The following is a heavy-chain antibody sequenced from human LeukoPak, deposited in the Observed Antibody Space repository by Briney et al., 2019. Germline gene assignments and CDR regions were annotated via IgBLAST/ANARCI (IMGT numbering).Heavy chain of an antibody. V-gene: IGHV4-30-2*01. J-gene: IGHJ4*02. CDR3: ARHCSGGSCYEY. Sequence: PSQTLSLTCTVSGGSISSGGYYWSWIRQPPGKGLEWIGYIYHSGSTYYNPSLKSRVTISVDRSKNQFSLKLSSATAADTAVYYCARHCSGGSCYEYWGQGTLVTVSS. D-gene: IGHD2-15*01. CDR1: GGSISSGGYY. CDR2: IYHSGST.